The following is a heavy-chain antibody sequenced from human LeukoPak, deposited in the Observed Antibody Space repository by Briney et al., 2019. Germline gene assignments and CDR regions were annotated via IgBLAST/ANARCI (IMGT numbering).Heavy chain of an antibody. CDR1: GFTFTTFW. D-gene: IGHD3-16*01. CDR2: INPDGRTT. CDR3: ARDLRGSPHR. V-gene: IGHV3-74*01. J-gene: IGHJ5*02. Sequence: GGSLRLSCAASGFTFTTFWMNWVRQVPGKGLVWVSLINPDGRTTTYADSVKGRFTISRDNAKNTVYLQMNSLGGEDTAVYYCARDLRGSPHRWGQGTLVTVSS.